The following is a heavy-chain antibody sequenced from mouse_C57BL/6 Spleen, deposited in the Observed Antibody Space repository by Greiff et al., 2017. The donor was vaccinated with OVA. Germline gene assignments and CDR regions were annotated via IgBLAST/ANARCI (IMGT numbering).Heavy chain of an antibody. J-gene: IGHJ4*01. CDR2: IDPANGNT. CDR1: GFNIKNTY. V-gene: IGHV14-3*01. Sequence: EVKLVESVAELVRPGASVKLSCTASGFNIKNTYMHWVKQRPEQGLEWIGRIDPANGNTKYAPKFQGKATITADTSSNTAYLQLSSLTSEDTAIYYCARSRSDYYGNSYAMDYWGQGTSVTVSS. D-gene: IGHD2-1*01. CDR3: ARSRSDYYGNSYAMDY.